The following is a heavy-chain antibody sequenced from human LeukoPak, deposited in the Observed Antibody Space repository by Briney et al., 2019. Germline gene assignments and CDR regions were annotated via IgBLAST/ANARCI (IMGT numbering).Heavy chain of an antibody. CDR2: IYYSGST. CDR1: GGSISSSSYY. V-gene: IGHV4-39*07. J-gene: IGHJ3*02. D-gene: IGHD3-22*01. Sequence: SETLSLTCTVSGGSISSSSYYWGWIRQPPGKGLEWIGSIYYSGSTYYNPSLKSRVTISVDTSKNQFSLKLSSVTAADTAVYYCASPANYYDSSGYPAQIGDAFDIWGQGTMVTVSS. CDR3: ASPANYYDSSGYPAQIGDAFDI.